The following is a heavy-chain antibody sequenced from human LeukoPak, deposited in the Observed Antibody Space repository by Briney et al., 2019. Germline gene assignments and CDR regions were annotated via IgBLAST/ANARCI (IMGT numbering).Heavy chain of an antibody. D-gene: IGHD1-26*01. J-gene: IGHJ4*02. V-gene: IGHV3-23*01. CDR3: AKALWELPHFDY. CDR2: ISGSGGST. Sequence: GGSLRLSCAASGFTFSSYSMNWVRQAPGKGLEWVSAISGSGGSTYYADSVKGRFTISRDNSKNTLYLQMNSLRAEDTAVYYCAKALWELPHFDYWGQGTLVTVSS. CDR1: GFTFSSYS.